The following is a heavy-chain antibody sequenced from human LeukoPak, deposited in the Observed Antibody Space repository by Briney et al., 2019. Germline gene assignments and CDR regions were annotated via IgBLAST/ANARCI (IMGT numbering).Heavy chain of an antibody. CDR2: ISGSGGST. J-gene: IGHJ4*02. Sequence: GGSLRLSCAASGFTFSSYAMSWVRQAPGKGLEWVSAISGSGGSTYYADSVKGRFTISRDNSKNTLYLQMDSLRAEDTAVYYCAKGYCSSTSCYHYWGQGTLVTVSS. V-gene: IGHV3-23*01. CDR1: GFTFSSYA. D-gene: IGHD2-2*01. CDR3: AKGYCSSTSCYHY.